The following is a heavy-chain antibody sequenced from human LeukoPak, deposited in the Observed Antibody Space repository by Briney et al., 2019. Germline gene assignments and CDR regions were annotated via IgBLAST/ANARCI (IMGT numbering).Heavy chain of an antibody. CDR1: GGSISSYY. CDR3: ARDLYDDFWSGYFSP. V-gene: IGHV4-4*07. Sequence: SETLSLTCTVSGGSISSYYWSWIRQPPGKGLEWIGRIYTSGSTNYNPSLKSRVTMSVDTSKNQFSLKLSSVTAADTAVYYCARDLYDDFWSGYFSPWGQGTLVTVSS. D-gene: IGHD3-3*01. J-gene: IGHJ5*02. CDR2: IYTSGST.